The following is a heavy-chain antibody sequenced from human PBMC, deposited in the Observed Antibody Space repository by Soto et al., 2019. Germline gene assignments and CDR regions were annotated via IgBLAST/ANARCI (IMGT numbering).Heavy chain of an antibody. CDR1: GYTFTSYG. J-gene: IGHJ3*02. CDR3: ARSGFVSYDILTGYLGPSPYDAFDI. D-gene: IGHD3-9*01. V-gene: IGHV1-2*02. CDR2: ISANSGDT. Sequence: GASVKVSCKASGYTFTSYGISWVRQAPGQGLEWMGWISANSGDTNYAQKFQGRVTMTRDTSISTAYMELSRLRSDDTAVYYCARSGFVSYDILTGYLGPSPYDAFDIWGQGTMVTVSS.